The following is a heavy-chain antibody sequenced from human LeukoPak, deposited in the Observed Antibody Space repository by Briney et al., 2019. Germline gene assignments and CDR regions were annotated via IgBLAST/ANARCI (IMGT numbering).Heavy chain of an antibody. CDR1: GYTFTGYY. CDR2: INPNSGGT. Sequence: EASVKVSCKASGYTFTGYYMHWVRQAPGQGLEWMGWINPNSGGTNYAQKFQGRVTMTRDTSISTAYMELRRLRSDDTAVYYCVRDPGGVLRVFDNWGQGTLVTVSS. D-gene: IGHD3-16*01. V-gene: IGHV1-2*02. CDR3: VRDPGGVLRVFDN. J-gene: IGHJ4*02.